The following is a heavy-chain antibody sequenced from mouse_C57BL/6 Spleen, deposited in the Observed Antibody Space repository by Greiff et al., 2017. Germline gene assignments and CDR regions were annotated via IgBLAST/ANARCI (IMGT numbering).Heavy chain of an antibody. J-gene: IGHJ4*01. CDR2: IYPGDGDT. D-gene: IGHD3-2*02. V-gene: IGHV1-80*01. CDR1: GYAFSSYW. Sequence: VQLQQSGAELVKPGASVKISCKASGYAFSSYWMNWVKQRPGKGLEWIGQIYPGDGDTNYNGKFKGKATLTADKSSSTAYMQLSSLTSEDSAVYFCARSSGQLNAMDYWGQGTSVTVSS. CDR3: ARSSGQLNAMDY.